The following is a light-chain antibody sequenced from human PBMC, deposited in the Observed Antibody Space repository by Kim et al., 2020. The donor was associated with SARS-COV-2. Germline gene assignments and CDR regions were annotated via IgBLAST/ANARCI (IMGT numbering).Light chain of an antibody. CDR3: QKYNSAVA. V-gene: IGKV1-27*01. CDR1: QGISNY. J-gene: IGKJ4*01. Sequence: DIQMTQSPSSLSASVGDRVTITCRASQGISNYLAWYQQKPGKVPKLLIYAASTLQSGGPSRFSGSGSGTDFTLTISSLQPEDVATYYCQKYNSAVAFGGGSKLDI. CDR2: AAS.